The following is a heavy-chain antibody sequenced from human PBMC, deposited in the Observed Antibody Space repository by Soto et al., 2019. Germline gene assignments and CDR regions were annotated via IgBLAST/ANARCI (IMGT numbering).Heavy chain of an antibody. CDR2: IYPGDSDT. Sequence: GESLKISCKGSGYSFTSYWIGWVRQMPGKGLEWMGIIYPGDSDTRYSPSFQGQVTISADKSISTAYLQWSSLKASDTAMYYCARPERNFIVATIGAFDIWGQGTMVTVSS. CDR1: GYSFTSYW. CDR3: ARPERNFIVATIGAFDI. D-gene: IGHD5-12*01. J-gene: IGHJ3*02. V-gene: IGHV5-51*01.